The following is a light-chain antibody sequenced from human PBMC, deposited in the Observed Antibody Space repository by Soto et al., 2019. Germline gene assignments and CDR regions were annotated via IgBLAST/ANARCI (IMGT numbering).Light chain of an antibody. CDR2: EVS. J-gene: IGLJ1*01. CDR3: SSYTGSSNV. Sequence: QSVLTQPASVSGSPGQSITISCTGTSSDIGAYNYVSWYQQHPGKAPKVIIFEVSNRPSGVSNRFSGSKSGNTASLTISGLQPEDEADYHCSSYTGSSNVFGTGTKVTVL. V-gene: IGLV2-14*01. CDR1: SSDIGAYNY.